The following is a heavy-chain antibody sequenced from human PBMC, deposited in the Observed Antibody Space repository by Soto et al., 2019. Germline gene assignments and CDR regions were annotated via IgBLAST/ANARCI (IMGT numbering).Heavy chain of an antibody. CDR3: ARDLGYYASSGYQYYYYGMDV. J-gene: IGHJ6*02. CDR2: ISYDGSNK. CDR1: GFTFSSYA. Sequence: GGSLRLSCAASGFTFSSYAMHWVRQAPGKGLEWVAGISYDGSNKYYADSVKGRFTISRANPKNTLYLQMTSLRAADTAVYYCARDLGYYASSGYQYYYYGMDVWGQGTTVTVSS. D-gene: IGHD3-22*01. V-gene: IGHV3-30-3*01.